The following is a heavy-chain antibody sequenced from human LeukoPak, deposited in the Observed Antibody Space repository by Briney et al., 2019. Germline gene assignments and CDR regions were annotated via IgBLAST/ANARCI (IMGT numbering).Heavy chain of an antibody. J-gene: IGHJ4*02. CDR2: ISSSSTI. V-gene: IGHV3-48*04. D-gene: IGHD6-13*01. Sequence: GGSLRLSCAASGFTFSSYSMNWVRQAPGKGLEWVSYISSSSTIYYADSVKGRFTISRDNAKNSLYLQMNSLRAEDTAVYYCAYSSSWAHDYWGQGTLVTVSS. CDR3: AYSSSWAHDY. CDR1: GFTFSSYS.